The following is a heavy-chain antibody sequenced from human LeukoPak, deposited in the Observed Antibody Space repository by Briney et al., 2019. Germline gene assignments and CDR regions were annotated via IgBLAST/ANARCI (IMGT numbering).Heavy chain of an antibody. J-gene: IGHJ3*01. V-gene: IGHV3-23*01. D-gene: IGHD3-16*01. CDR2: IADAGT. CDR3: ARNLAPFDV. Sequence: PGGSLRHSCAASGFTFNDFAMTRVPQAPGKGLEWVSTIADAGTYYADSVQGRFIISRDNSKNMLYLQLNSLRADDTAMYYCARNLAPFDVRGQGTMVTVSS. CDR1: GFTFNDFA.